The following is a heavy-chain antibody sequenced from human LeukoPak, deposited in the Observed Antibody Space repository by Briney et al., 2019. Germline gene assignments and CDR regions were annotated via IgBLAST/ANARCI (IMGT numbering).Heavy chain of an antibody. CDR2: ISHSGST. CDR1: GDSISSINW. CDR3: ARETASGGSCYDY. J-gene: IGHJ4*02. D-gene: IGHD2-15*01. Sequence: SETLSLTRTVSGDSISSINWWSWVRPPPGKGLEWIGEISHSGSTNYNPSLKSRVNISVDKSKTQFSLNLNSVTAADTAVYYCARETASGGSCYDYWGQGTLVTVSS. V-gene: IGHV4-4*02.